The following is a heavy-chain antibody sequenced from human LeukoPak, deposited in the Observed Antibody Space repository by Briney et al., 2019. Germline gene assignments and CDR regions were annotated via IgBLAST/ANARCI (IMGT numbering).Heavy chain of an antibody. Sequence: PGGSLRLSCAASGFTFSSYGMSWVRQAPGKGLECVSVISGSGGTTYYADSVKGRFAIARDNSKNTLYLQMNSLSAEDTAVYYCARSGTIFGVVDVGDYFDSWGQGTLVTVSS. CDR2: ISGSGGTT. D-gene: IGHD3-3*01. CDR3: ARSGTIFGVVDVGDYFDS. V-gene: IGHV3-23*01. CDR1: GFTFSSYG. J-gene: IGHJ4*02.